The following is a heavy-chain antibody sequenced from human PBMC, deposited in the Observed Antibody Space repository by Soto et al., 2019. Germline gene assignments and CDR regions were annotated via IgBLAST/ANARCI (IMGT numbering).Heavy chain of an antibody. D-gene: IGHD4-17*01. V-gene: IGHV4-31*03. CDR3: ARGDHDYGDYYFDY. Sequence: SETLSLTCTVSGGSISSGGYYWSWIRQHPGKGLEWIGYIYYSGSTYYNPSLKSRVTISVDRSKNQFSLKLSSVTAADTAVYYCARGDHDYGDYYFDYWGQGTLVTVSS. CDR1: GGSISSGGYY. CDR2: IYYSGST. J-gene: IGHJ4*02.